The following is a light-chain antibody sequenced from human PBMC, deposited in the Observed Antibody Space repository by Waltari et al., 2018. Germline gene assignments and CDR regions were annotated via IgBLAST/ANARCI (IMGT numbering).Light chain of an antibody. CDR3: NSYAGIIIL. Sequence: QSALTQPPSASGSPGQSVTISCTGNSSDIDYNYVSWYQQHPGTAPKVVIYEVNKRPSGVPDRFSGAKSGNAASLTVSGLQAEDEADYYCNSYAGIIILFGGGTKLTVL. CDR2: EVN. V-gene: IGLV2-8*01. J-gene: IGLJ2*01. CDR1: SSDIDYNY.